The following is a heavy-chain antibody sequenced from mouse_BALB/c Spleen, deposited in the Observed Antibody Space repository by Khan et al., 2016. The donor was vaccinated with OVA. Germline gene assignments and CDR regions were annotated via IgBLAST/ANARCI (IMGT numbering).Heavy chain of an antibody. CDR3: TRHGYVAWFTY. Sequence: EVKLVESGPELMKPGASVKISCKASGYSFTSYYIHWVMQSHGKSLEWIGYIDPFSGGTTYNQKFKGKATLTVDKSSSTAYKHLSNLTSEDSAVYYCTRHGYVAWFTYWGQGTLVTVSA. CDR1: GYSFTSYY. J-gene: IGHJ3*01. D-gene: IGHD2-2*01. V-gene: IGHV1S135*01. CDR2: IDPFSGGT.